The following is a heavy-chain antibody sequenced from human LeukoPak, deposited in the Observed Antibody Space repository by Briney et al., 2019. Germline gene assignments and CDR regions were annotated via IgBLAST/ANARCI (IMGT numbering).Heavy chain of an antibody. J-gene: IGHJ3*02. Sequence: ASVKVSCKASGYTFTSNAMHWVRQAPGQRPEWMGWINAGNGNTKYSQYFQGRVTITGDTSASTAYMELSSLRSEDTAVYYCAGDHGSSKEDDAFDIWGQGTMVTVS. CDR1: GYTFTSNA. CDR3: AGDHGSSKEDDAFDI. D-gene: IGHD6-13*01. CDR2: INAGNGNT. V-gene: IGHV1-3*01.